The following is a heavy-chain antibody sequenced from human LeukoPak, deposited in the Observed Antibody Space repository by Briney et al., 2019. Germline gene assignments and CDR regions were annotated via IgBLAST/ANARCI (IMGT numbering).Heavy chain of an antibody. CDR2: FHTRGST. CDR3: ARERIGYCSRTSCYLERYYYYMDV. J-gene: IGHJ6*03. CDR1: RGSISSGNYY. Sequence: SETLSLTCTVSRGSISSGNYYWSWIRQPAGKGLEWIGRFHTRGSTNYNPSLKSRVIISVDTSKNQFSLKLNSVTAADTAVYYCARERIGYCSRTSCYLERYYYYMDVWGKGTTVTVSS. V-gene: IGHV4-61*02. D-gene: IGHD2-2*01.